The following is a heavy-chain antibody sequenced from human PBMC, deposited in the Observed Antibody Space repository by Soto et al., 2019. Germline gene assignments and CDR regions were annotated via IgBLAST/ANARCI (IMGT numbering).Heavy chain of an antibody. J-gene: IGHJ6*02. CDR3: ARDDRTYYDFWSGRNDYYYYGMDV. CDR1: GYTFTSYG. V-gene: IGHV1-69*05. Sequence: SVKVSCKASGYTFTSYGISWVRQAPGQGLEWMGWIIPIFGTANYAQKLQGRVTITTDESTSTAYMELSSLRSEDTAVYYCARDDRTYYDFWSGRNDYYYYGMDVWGQGTTVTVSS. D-gene: IGHD3-3*01. CDR2: IIPIFGTA.